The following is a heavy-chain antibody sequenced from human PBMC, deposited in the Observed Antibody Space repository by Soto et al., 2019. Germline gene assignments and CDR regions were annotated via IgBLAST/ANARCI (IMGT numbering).Heavy chain of an antibody. D-gene: IGHD3-22*01. Sequence: QVQLVQSGAEVKKPGSSVKVSCKASGGTFSSYAISWVRQAPGQGREWMGGIIPIFGTANYAQKFQGRVTITADESTSTAYMELSSLRSEDTAVYYCARDFGGYYYDSSGYYHFDYWGQGTLVTVSS. CDR2: IIPIFGTA. V-gene: IGHV1-69*01. CDR3: ARDFGGYYYDSSGYYHFDY. CDR1: GGTFSSYA. J-gene: IGHJ4*02.